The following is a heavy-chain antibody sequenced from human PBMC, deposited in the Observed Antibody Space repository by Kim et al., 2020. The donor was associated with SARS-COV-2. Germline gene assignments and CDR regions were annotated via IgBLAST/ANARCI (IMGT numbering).Heavy chain of an antibody. J-gene: IGHJ4*02. CDR2: IWYDGSNK. CDR3: ARAPGSYYNSNTYYFDY. D-gene: IGHD3-10*01. V-gene: IGHV3-33*01. CDR1: GFTFSSYG. Sequence: GGSLRLSCAASGFTFSSYGMHWVRQAPGKGLEWVAVIWYDGSNKYYADSVKGRFTISRDNSKNTLYLQMNSLRAEDTAVYYCARAPGSYYNSNTYYFDYWGQGTLVTVSS.